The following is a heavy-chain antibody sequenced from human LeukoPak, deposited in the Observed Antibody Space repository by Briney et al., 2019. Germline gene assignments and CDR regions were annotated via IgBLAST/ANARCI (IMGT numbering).Heavy chain of an antibody. CDR1: GYTFTDHW. J-gene: IGHJ4*02. V-gene: IGHV5-51*01. CDR2: IYPGDSDT. CDR3: ARHKSDTTRTYYFDY. Sequence: GESLKLSCEASGYTFTDHWIGWLRQMPGKSLEWMGIIYPGDSDTRYSPSFQGQVTFSADKSISTAYLQWSSLKASDTAIYYCARHKSDTTRTYYFDYWGQGTLVTVSS. D-gene: IGHD5-18*01.